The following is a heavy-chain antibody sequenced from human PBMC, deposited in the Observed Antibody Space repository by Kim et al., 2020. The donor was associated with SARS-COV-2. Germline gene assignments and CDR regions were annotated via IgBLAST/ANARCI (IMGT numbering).Heavy chain of an antibody. CDR3: ARADSDFWSGKRYYYYYYYMDV. CDR2: INPNSGGT. Sequence: ASVKVSCKASGYTFTGYYMHWVRQAPGQGLEWMGWINPNSGGTNYAQKFQGRVTMTRDTSISTAYMELSRLRSDDTAVYYCARADSDFWSGKRYYYYYYYMDVWGKGTTVTVSS. D-gene: IGHD3-3*01. CDR1: GYTFTGYY. V-gene: IGHV1-2*02. J-gene: IGHJ6*03.